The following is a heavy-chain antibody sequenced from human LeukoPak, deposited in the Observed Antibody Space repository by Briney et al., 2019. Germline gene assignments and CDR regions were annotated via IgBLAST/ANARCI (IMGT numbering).Heavy chain of an antibody. CDR1: GGTFSSYA. Sequence: ASVKVSCKASGGTFSSYAISWVRQAPGQGLEWMGGIIPIFGTANYARKFQGRVTITTDESTSTAYMELSSLRSEDTAVYYCARGSPVEMATADAFDIWGQGTMVTVSS. V-gene: IGHV1-69*05. CDR3: ARGSPVEMATADAFDI. J-gene: IGHJ3*02. D-gene: IGHD5-24*01. CDR2: IIPIFGTA.